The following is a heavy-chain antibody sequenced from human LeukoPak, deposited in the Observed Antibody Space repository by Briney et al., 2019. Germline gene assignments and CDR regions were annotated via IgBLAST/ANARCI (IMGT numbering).Heavy chain of an antibody. V-gene: IGHV4-4*07. CDR1: GGSISSYY. CDR3: ARDWVRRSSRGTTHWFGP. Sequence: PSETLSLTCTVSGGSISSYYLSWIRQPAGKGLEWIGRIYTSGSTNYNPSLKSRVTMSVDTSKNQFSLKLSSVTAADTAVYYCARDWVRRSSRGTTHWFGPWGQGTLVTVSS. CDR2: IYTSGST. J-gene: IGHJ5*02. D-gene: IGHD3-10*01.